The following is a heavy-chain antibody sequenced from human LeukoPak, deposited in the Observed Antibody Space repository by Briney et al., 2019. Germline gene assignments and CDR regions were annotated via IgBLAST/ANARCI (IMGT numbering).Heavy chain of an antibody. CDR1: SGSVSSSSYY. CDR2: IYYSGST. Sequence: SEALSLTCTVSSGSVSSSSYYWGWIRQPPGKGLEWIGSIYYSGSTYYNPSLKSRVTISVDTSKNQFSLELSSVTAADTAVYYCARQPKSCAPGIFITGKACWFDSWGQGTLVTVSP. CDR3: ARQPKSCAPGIFITGKACWFDS. J-gene: IGHJ5*01. V-gene: IGHV4-39*01. D-gene: IGHD3-10*01.